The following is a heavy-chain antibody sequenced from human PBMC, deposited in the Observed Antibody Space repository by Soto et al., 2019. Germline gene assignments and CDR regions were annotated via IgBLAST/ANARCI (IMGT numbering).Heavy chain of an antibody. CDR1: DGSIRSYY. CDR3: ARASAIYGWFDP. CDR2: IYYSGST. J-gene: IGHJ5*02. Sequence: PSETLSLTCSVSDGSIRSYYWNWIRQPPGKALEWIGYIYYSGSTNYNPSLKSRVTISRDTSKNQISLRLSSVTAADTAIYFCARASAIYGWFDPWGQGTLVTVSS. V-gene: IGHV4-59*01. D-gene: IGHD4-17*01.